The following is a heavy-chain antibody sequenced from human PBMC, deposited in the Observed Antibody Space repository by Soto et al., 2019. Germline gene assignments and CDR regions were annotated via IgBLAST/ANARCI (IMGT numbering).Heavy chain of an antibody. D-gene: IGHD6-13*01. Sequence: QVQLVESGGGVVQPGRSLRLSCAASGFTFSSYGMHWVRQAPGKGLEWVAVISYDASNKYYADSVKGRFTISRDNSKNTLYLQMNSLRAEDTAVYYCAKDEVAAAGTTYGMDVWGQGTTVTVSS. J-gene: IGHJ6*02. CDR2: ISYDASNK. V-gene: IGHV3-30*18. CDR3: AKDEVAAAGTTYGMDV. CDR1: GFTFSSYG.